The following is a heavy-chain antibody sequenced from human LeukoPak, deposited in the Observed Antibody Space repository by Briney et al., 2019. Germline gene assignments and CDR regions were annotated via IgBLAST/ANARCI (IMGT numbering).Heavy chain of an antibody. V-gene: IGHV3-30*02. CDR3: AKDVGIRTRYYYMDV. D-gene: IGHD1-26*01. CDR1: GLTFSSYG. J-gene: IGHJ6*03. Sequence: PGGSLRLSCAASGLTFSSYGMHWVRQAPGKGLEWVAFIRYDGSNKYYADSVKGRFTISRDNSKNTLYLQMNSLRAEDTAVYYCAKDVGIRTRYYYMDVWGKGTTVTVSS. CDR2: IRYDGSNK.